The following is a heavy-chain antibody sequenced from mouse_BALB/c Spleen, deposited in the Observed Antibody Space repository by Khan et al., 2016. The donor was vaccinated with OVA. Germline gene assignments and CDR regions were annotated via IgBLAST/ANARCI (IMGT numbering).Heavy chain of an antibody. CDR3: IRNVFGNYESWDY. V-gene: IGHV1-5*01. J-gene: IGHJ2*01. CDR2: IYPGNSDT. CDR1: GYTFTSYW. Sequence: VQLKESGTVLARPGASVKMSCKASGYTFTSYWMHWVKQRPGQGLEWIGAIYPGNSDTNYNQKFKGKAKLPAVTSTSTAYMELNSLTNEDYWVYYCIRNVFGNYESWDYWGQGTTLTVSS. D-gene: IGHD2-1*01.